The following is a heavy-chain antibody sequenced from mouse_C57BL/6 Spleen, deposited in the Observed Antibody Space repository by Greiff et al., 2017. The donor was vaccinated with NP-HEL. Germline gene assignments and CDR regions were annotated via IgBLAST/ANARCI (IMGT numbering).Heavy chain of an antibody. CDR1: GFTFSDYG. CDR2: ISSGSSTI. J-gene: IGHJ2*01. CDR3: SRNWASYFDY. D-gene: IGHD4-1*01. V-gene: IGHV5-17*01. Sequence: EVQGVESGGGLVKPGGSLKLSCAASGFTFSDYGMHWVRQAPEKGLEWVAYISSGSSTIYYADTVKGRFTISRDNAKNTLVLQMTSMRSEDTATYYCSRNWASYFDYWGQGTTLTVSS.